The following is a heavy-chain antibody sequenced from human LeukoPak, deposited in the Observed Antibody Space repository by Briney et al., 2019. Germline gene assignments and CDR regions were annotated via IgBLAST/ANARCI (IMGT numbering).Heavy chain of an antibody. V-gene: IGHV4-39*01. CDR1: GGSISSSYYY. Sequence: SETLSLTCTVSGGSISSSYYYWGWIRQPPGKGLEWIGSIYYSGSTYYNPSLKSRVTISVDTSKNQFSLKLSSVTAADTAVYYCARVNWNDVWFDPWGQGTLVTVSS. J-gene: IGHJ5*02. D-gene: IGHD1-1*01. CDR2: IYYSGST. CDR3: ARVNWNDVWFDP.